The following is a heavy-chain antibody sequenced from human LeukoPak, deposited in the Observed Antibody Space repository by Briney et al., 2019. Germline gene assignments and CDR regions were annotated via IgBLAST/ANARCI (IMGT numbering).Heavy chain of an antibody. V-gene: IGHV4-30-2*01. CDR3: ATPQGLSGAFDI. D-gene: IGHD1-26*01. Sequence: SETLSLTCTVSGGSISSGGYYWSWIRQPPGKGLEWIGYIYHSGSTYYNPSLKSRVTISVDRSKNQFSLKLSSVTAADTAVYYCATPQGLSGAFDIWGQGTMVTVSS. CDR2: IYHSGST. J-gene: IGHJ3*02. CDR1: GGSISSGGYY.